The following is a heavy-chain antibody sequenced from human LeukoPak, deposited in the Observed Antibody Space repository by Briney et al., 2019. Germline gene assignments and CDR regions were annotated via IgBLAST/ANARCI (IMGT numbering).Heavy chain of an antibody. CDR1: GGSISSYY. J-gene: IGHJ6*02. D-gene: IGHD2-21*02. V-gene: IGHV4-59*01. CDR2: IYYSGST. Sequence: SETLSLTCTVSGGSISSYYWSWIRQPPGKGLEWIGYIYYSGSTNYNPSLKSRVTISVDTPKNQFSLKLSSVTAADTAVYYCARSGVVTAINSDYYYGMDVWGQGTTVTVSS. CDR3: ARSGVVTAINSDYYYGMDV.